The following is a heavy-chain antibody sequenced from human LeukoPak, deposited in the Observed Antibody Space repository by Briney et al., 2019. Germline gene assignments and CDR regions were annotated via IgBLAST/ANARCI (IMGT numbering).Heavy chain of an antibody. J-gene: IGHJ4*02. V-gene: IGHV4-39*01. Sequence: SETLSLTCTVSGGSISGSSYYWGWIRQPPGKGLEWIGSIYYSGSTYYNPSLKSRVTISVDTSKNQFSLKLSSVTAADTAVYYCARHRKGAPDFDYWGQGTLVTVSS. CDR2: IYYSGST. CDR1: GGSISGSSYY. CDR3: ARHRKGAPDFDY. D-gene: IGHD6-6*01.